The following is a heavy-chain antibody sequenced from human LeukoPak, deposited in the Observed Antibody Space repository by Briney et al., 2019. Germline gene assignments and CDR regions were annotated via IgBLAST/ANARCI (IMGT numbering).Heavy chain of an antibody. CDR2: ISAYNGNT. CDR1: GYTFTSYG. D-gene: IGHD3-10*01. CDR3: ARDYYYGSGSYSFEDDY. J-gene: IGHJ4*02. V-gene: IGHV1-18*01. Sequence: ASVKVSCKASGYTFTSYGISWVRQAPGQGLEWMGWISAYNGNTNYAQKLQGRVTMTTDTSTSTAYMELRSLRSDDTAVYYCARDYYYGSGSYSFEDDYWGQGTLVTVSS.